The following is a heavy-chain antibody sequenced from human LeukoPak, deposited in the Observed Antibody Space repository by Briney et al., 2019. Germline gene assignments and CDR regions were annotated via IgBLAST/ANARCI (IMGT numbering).Heavy chain of an antibody. Sequence: GESLKISCQASGYSFSRYWIGWVRQMPGKGLEWMGIIYPGDSDTRYRPSFQGQVTISADKSISTAYLQWSSLKASDTAMYYCARSREIGTLRAFDIWGQGTKVTVSS. J-gene: IGHJ3*02. V-gene: IGHV5-51*01. CDR2: IYPGDSDT. CDR1: GYSFSRYW. D-gene: IGHD1-1*01. CDR3: ARSREIGTLRAFDI.